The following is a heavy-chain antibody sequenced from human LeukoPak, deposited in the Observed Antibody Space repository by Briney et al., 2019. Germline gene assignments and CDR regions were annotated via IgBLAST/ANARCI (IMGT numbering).Heavy chain of an antibody. D-gene: IGHD3-22*01. V-gene: IGHV3-21*01. CDR2: ISPTSTYI. CDR3: ARTIYYYESTSYFSDTFDI. CDR1: GFTLKGHS. Sequence: GGSLRLSCAATGFTLKGHSMNWVRQAPGKGLDWVSSISPTSTYIYYQDSVKGRFTISRDNARNSLYLEMDSLRVEDTALYYCARTIYYYESTSYFSDTFDIWGQGTMVTVSS. J-gene: IGHJ3*02.